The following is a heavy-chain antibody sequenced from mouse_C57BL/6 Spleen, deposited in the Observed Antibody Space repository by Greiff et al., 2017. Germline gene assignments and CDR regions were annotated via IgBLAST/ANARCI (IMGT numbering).Heavy chain of an antibody. D-gene: IGHD2-3*01. CDR2: IDPANGNT. CDR3: ARRDGYSFGYAMDD. J-gene: IGHJ4*01. CDR1: GFNIKNTY. V-gene: IGHV14-3*01. Sequence: EVQRVESVAELVRPGASVKLSCTASGFNIKNTYMHWVKQRPEQGLEWIGRIDPANGNTKYAPKFQGKATITADTSSNTAYLQLSSLTSEDTAIYYCARRDGYSFGYAMDDWGQGTSVTVSS.